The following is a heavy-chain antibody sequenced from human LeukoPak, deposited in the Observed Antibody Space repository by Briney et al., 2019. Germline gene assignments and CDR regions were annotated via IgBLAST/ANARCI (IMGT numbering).Heavy chain of an antibody. CDR1: GFTFSDYY. CDR2: ISSSGSTI. J-gene: IGHJ6*02. CDR3: AKDRAVDGKNGMDV. D-gene: IGHD5-18*01. Sequence: PGGSLRLSCAASGFTFSDYYMSWIRQAPGKGLEWVSYISSSGSTIYYADSVKGRFTISRDNAKNSLYLQMNSLRAEDTAFYYCAKDRAVDGKNGMDVWGQGTTVTVSS. V-gene: IGHV3-11*01.